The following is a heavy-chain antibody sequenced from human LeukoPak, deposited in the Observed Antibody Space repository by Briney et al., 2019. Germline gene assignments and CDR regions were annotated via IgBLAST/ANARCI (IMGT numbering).Heavy chain of an antibody. D-gene: IGHD6-6*01. V-gene: IGHV5-51*07. CDR3: ARVGEGISSDYYYYYMDV. CDR2: IYPGDSDT. CDR1: GYRFTSYW. J-gene: IGHJ6*03. Sequence: GESLKISFQGSGYRFTSYWIGWVHQPPGKGLEWMGIIYPGDSDTRYSPSFQGQVTISADKSISTAYLQWSSLKASDTAMYYCARVGEGISSDYYYYYMDVWGKGTTVTVSS.